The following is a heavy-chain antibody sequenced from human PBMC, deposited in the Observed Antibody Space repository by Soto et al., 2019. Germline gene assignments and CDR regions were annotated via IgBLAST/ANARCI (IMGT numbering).Heavy chain of an antibody. CDR1: GGSISSYY. V-gene: IGHV4-59*01. J-gene: IGHJ6*02. CDR3: AGEREMSQRFHGMDV. Sequence: SETLSLTCTVSGGSISSYYWSWIRQPPGKGLEWIGYIYYSGSTNYNPSLKSRVTMTRNTSISTAYMELSSLRSEDTAVYYCAGEREMSQRFHGMDVLVQGTTVIV. D-gene: IGHD3-10*01. CDR2: IYYSGST.